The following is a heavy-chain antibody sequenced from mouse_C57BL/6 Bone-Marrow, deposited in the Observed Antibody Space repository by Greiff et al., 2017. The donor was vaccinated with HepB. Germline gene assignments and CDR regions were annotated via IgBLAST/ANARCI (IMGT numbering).Heavy chain of an antibody. V-gene: IGHV1-76*01. D-gene: IGHD2-10*02. J-gene: IGHJ2*01. CDR1: GYTFTDYY. Sequence: QVQLQQSGAELVRPGASVKLSCKASGYTFTDYYINWVKQRPGQGLEWIARIYPGSGNTYYNEKFKGKATLTAEKSSSTAYMQLSSLTSEDSAVYFCAREGVWPDFDCRGPGTTLTVST. CDR2: IYPGSGNT. CDR3: AREGVWPDFDC.